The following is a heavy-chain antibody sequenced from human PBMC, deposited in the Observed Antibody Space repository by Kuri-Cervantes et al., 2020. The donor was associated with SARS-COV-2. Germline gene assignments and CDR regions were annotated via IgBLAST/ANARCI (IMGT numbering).Heavy chain of an antibody. V-gene: IGHV3-23*01. CDR3: VRDGDHWNFDY. CDR2: ISSSGGST. D-gene: IGHD1-1*01. CDR1: GFTFSSYA. Sequence: GESLKISCAASGFTFSSYAMSWVRQAPGKGLEWVSAISSSGGSTYYAYSVEGRFTLSRDNAKNMLLLQMNSLRAEDTVVYYCVRDGDHWNFDYWGQGTLVTVSS. J-gene: IGHJ4*02.